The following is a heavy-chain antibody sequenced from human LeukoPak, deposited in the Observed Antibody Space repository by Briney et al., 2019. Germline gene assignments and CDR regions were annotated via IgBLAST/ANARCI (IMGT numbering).Heavy chain of an antibody. J-gene: IGHJ4*02. V-gene: IGHV3-7*01. CDR1: GFTFSSHW. CDR2: IKQDGSEK. CDR3: ARVAPGGYRYFDY. Sequence: GGSLRLSCAASGFTFSSHWMSWVRQAPGKGLEWVANIKQDGSEKYYVDSVKGRFTISRDNAKNSLYLQMNSLRAEDTAVYYCARVAPGGYRYFDYWGQGTLVTVSS. D-gene: IGHD3-16*02.